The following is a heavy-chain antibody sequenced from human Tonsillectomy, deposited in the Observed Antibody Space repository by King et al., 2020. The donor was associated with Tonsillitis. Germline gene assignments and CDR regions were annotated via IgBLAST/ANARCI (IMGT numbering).Heavy chain of an antibody. CDR2: IYNSENT. CDR1: GGSGSGGDYY. D-gene: IGHD2-15*01. J-gene: IGHJ5*02. CDR3: GRYAGGVFDP. V-gene: IGHV4-31*03. Sequence: VQLQESGPGLVKPSQTLYLTCNVSGGSGSGGDYYWSWIRQHPGKGLEWNGYIYNSENTYYDLSLKSRLTILVDTSKNQFSLKLSSVTAADTAVYYCGRYAGGVFDPWGQGTLVTVSS.